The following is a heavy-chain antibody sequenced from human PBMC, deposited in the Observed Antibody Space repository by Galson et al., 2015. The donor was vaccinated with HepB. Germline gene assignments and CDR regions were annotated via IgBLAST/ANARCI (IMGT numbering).Heavy chain of an antibody. D-gene: IGHD3-10*01. CDR1: GFTFSGSA. J-gene: IGHJ6*02. Sequence: SLRLSCAASGFTFSGSAMHWVRQASGKGLEWVGRIRSKANSYATAYAASVIGRFTISRDDSKNTAYLQMNSLKTEDTAVYYCTRQRADYYGSGKTYYGMDVWGQGTTVTVSS. V-gene: IGHV3-73*01. CDR2: IRSKANSYAT. CDR3: TRQRADYYGSGKTYYGMDV.